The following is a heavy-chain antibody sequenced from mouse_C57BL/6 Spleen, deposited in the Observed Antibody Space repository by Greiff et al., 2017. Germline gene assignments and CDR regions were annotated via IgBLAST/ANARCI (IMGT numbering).Heavy chain of an antibody. D-gene: IGHD1-1*01. J-gene: IGHJ1*03. Sequence: VQGVESGAELVRPGTSVKVSCKASGYAFTNYLIEWVKQRPGQGLEWIGVINPGSGGTNYNEKFKGKATLTADKSSSTAYMQLSSLTSEDSAVYFCARGAFYGSSDWYFDVWGTGTTVTVSS. CDR2: INPGSGGT. CDR1: GYAFTNYL. V-gene: IGHV1-54*01. CDR3: ARGAFYGSSDWYFDV.